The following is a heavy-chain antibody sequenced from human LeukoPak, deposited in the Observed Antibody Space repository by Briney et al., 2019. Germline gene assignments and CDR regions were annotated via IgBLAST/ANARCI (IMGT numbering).Heavy chain of an antibody. CDR1: GFTFSNYW. Sequence: QPGGSLRLSCAASGFTFSNYWMHWVRQAPGKGVVWVSRIDSDGSSTTYAASVKRRFTSSRDNAKNTLYLQMNSLRAEDTAVYYCARDPALTAVTTVRMDVWGQGTTVTVSS. CDR3: ARDPALTAVTTVRMDV. CDR2: IDSDGSST. J-gene: IGHJ6*02. V-gene: IGHV3-74*01. D-gene: IGHD4-17*01.